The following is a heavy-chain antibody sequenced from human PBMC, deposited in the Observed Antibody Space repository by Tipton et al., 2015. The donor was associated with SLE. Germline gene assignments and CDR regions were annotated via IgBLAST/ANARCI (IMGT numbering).Heavy chain of an antibody. CDR2: IYYSGST. CDR3: ARVPAVYYYYMDV. J-gene: IGHJ6*03. CDR1: GGSIRSYY. D-gene: IGHD2-2*01. Sequence: PGLVKPSETLSLTCAVSGGSIRSYYWSWIRQPPGKGLEWIGYIYYSGSTNYNPSLKSRVTISVDTSKNQFSLKLSSVTAADTAVYYCARVPAVYYYYMDVWGKGTTVTVSS. V-gene: IGHV4-59*01.